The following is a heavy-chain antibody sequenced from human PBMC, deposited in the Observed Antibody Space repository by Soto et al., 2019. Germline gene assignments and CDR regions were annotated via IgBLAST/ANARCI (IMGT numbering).Heavy chain of an antibody. Sequence: PGGSLILSCAASGFTVSSNFMSWVRQAPGKGLEWVSVIYSGGSTYYADSVKGRFTISRHNSENTLYLQMNSLRAEDMAVYYCARAKIGVAGFFDSWGQGTLVTVSS. CDR2: IYSGGST. J-gene: IGHJ4*02. CDR1: GFTVSSNF. D-gene: IGHD6-13*01. CDR3: ARAKIGVAGFFDS. V-gene: IGHV3-53*04.